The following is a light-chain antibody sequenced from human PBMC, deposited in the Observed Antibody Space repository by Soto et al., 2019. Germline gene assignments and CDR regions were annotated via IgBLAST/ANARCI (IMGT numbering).Light chain of an antibody. CDR2: DVS. CDR3: TSYTNSSPFV. CDR1: SSDVGGYNY. Sequence: QSALTQPASVSGSPGQSITISCTGTSSDVGGYNYVSWYQQHPGNAPKLMIYDVSYWPSGVSNRFSGSKSGNTASLTISGLQAEDEADYYCTSYTNSSPFVFGTGTKLTVL. V-gene: IGLV2-14*01. J-gene: IGLJ1*01.